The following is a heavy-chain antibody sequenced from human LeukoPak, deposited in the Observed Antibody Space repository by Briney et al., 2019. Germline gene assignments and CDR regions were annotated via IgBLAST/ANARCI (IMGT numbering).Heavy chain of an antibody. CDR1: GGSISSYY. CDR2: IYYSGST. D-gene: IGHD5-12*01. V-gene: IGHV4-59*01. J-gene: IGHJ4*02. CDR3: ARVGMGELVATMYPMVPYYFDY. Sequence: KPSETLSLTCSVSGGSISSYYWSWIRQPPGKGLEWIGYIYYSGSTNYNPSLKSRVTISVDTSKNQFSLKLSSVTAADTAVYYCARVGMGELVATMYPMVPYYFDYWGQGTLVTVSS.